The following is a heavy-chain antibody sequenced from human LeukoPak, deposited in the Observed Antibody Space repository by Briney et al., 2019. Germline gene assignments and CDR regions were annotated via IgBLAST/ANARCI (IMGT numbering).Heavy chain of an antibody. J-gene: IGHJ4*02. CDR3: AKDLNQLTFDY. CDR1: GFTFSSLA. CDR2: ISGSGGST. Sequence: GGSLRLSCAASGFTFSSLAMTWVRQAPWKGLEWVSAISGSGGSTYYADSVKGRFTISRDNSKNTLYLQMNSLRAEDTAVYYCAKDLNQLTFDYWGQGTLVTVSS. V-gene: IGHV3-23*01. D-gene: IGHD2-2*01.